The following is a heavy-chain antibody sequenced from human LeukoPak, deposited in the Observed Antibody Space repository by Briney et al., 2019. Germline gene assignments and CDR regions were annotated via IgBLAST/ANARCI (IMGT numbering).Heavy chain of an antibody. V-gene: IGHV4-39*01. D-gene: IGHD6-13*01. Sequence: PSETLSLTCTVSGGSISSSSYYWGWIRQPPGKGLEWIGSIYYSGSTYYNPSLKSRVTISVDTSKNQFSLKLSSVTAADTAVYYCARPGAAGYYYFYMDVWGKGTTVTISS. CDR2: IYYSGST. CDR1: GGSISSSSYY. CDR3: ARPGAAGYYYFYMDV. J-gene: IGHJ6*03.